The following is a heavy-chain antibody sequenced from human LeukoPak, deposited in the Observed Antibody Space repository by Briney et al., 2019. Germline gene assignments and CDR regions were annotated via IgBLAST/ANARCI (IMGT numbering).Heavy chain of an antibody. CDR2: IFYSGST. CDR1: GGSISTSNYY. CDR3: ARGSGYYGEDFEY. D-gene: IGHD3-3*01. J-gene: IGHJ4*02. Sequence: PSETLSLTCTVSGGSISTSNYYWGWIRQPPGKGLEWIGNIFYSGSTYYSPSLKSRVTISLDTSKNQFSLNLSSVTAADTAVYYCARGSGYYGEDFEYWGQGTLVTVSS. V-gene: IGHV4-39*07.